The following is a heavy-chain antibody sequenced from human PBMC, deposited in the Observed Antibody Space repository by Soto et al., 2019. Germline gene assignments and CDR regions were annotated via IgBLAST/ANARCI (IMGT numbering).Heavy chain of an antibody. V-gene: IGHV4-31*03. CDR1: GGSISSGGYY. CDR3: ARGRYSGYDIDY. D-gene: IGHD5-12*01. Sequence: LSLTCTVSGGSISSGGYYWSWIRQHPGKGLEWIGYIYYSGSTYYNPSLKSRVTISVDTSKNQFSLKLSSVTAADTAVYYCARGRYSGYDIDYWGQGTLVTVSS. CDR2: IYYSGST. J-gene: IGHJ4*02.